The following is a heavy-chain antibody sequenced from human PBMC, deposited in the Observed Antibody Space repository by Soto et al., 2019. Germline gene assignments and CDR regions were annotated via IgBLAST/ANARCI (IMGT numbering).Heavy chain of an antibody. CDR2: MSYDGRSK. CDR1: GFTFSTYG. Sequence: GGSLRLSCAASGFTFSTYGIHWVRQTPGKGLEWVALMSYDGRSKFYADSVKGRFTISRDNSKNTLSLQMNSLRPEDTAVYFCAKDRRAQGSPDALDIWGQGTMVTVSS. J-gene: IGHJ3*02. V-gene: IGHV3-30*18. CDR3: AKDRRAQGSPDALDI.